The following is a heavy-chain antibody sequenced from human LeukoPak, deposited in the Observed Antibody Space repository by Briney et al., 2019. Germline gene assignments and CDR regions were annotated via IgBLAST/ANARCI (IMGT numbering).Heavy chain of an antibody. CDR1: GFTFSSYA. CDR3: AKDRLQWWTTIIDC. D-gene: IGHD5-12*01. V-gene: IGHV3-23*01. Sequence: GGSLRLSCAASGFTFSSYAMNWVRQAPGKGLKWVSAISGGGGSTYYADSVKGRFTISRDNSKNTLFLQMNGLRAEDTAIYYCAKDRLQWWTTIIDCCGQGTLVTVSS. CDR2: ISGGGGST. J-gene: IGHJ4*02.